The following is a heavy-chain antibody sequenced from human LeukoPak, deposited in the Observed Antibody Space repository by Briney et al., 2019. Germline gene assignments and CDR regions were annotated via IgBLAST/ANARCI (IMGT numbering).Heavy chain of an antibody. CDR2: INHSGST. Sequence: PSETLSLTCAVYGGSFTNYYWTWIRQSPGKGLEWIGEINHSGSTNYNPSLKSRVTISVDTSKNQFSLKLSSVTAADTAVYYCASLTDGYFDLWGRGTLATVSS. V-gene: IGHV4-34*01. D-gene: IGHD5-24*01. CDR3: ASLTDGYFDL. J-gene: IGHJ2*01. CDR1: GGSFTNYY.